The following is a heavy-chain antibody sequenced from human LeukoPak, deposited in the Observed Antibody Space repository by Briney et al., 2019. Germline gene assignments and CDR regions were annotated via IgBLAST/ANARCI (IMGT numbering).Heavy chain of an antibody. CDR3: ARDRLLTGYYNNWFDP. V-gene: IGHV1-46*01. CDR1: GYTFTSYY. CDR2: INPSSGST. Sequence: ASVKVSCKASGYTFTSYYMHWVRQAPGQGLEWMGIINPSSGSTSYAQKFQGRVTMTRDTSTSTVYMELSSLRSEDTAVYYCARDRLLTGYYNNWFDPWGQGTLVTVSS. J-gene: IGHJ5*02. D-gene: IGHD3-9*01.